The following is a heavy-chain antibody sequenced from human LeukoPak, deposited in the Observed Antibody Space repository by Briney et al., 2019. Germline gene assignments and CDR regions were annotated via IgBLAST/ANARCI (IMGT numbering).Heavy chain of an antibody. D-gene: IGHD6-19*01. Sequence: ASVKVSCKASGYTVTNYDIIWVRQATGHGLEWMGWITPYRGDTGDAPKLQGRGTMTRDTAISTAYREMNSWTSEEPTIYFYATGPIAVGRALDIWRPGTIVSVSS. J-gene: IGHJ3*02. CDR2: ITPYRGDT. V-gene: IGHV1-8*01. CDR1: GYTVTNYD. CDR3: ATGPIAVGRALDI.